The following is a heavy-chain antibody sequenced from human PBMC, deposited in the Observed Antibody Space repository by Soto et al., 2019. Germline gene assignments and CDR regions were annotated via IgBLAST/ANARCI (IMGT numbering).Heavy chain of an antibody. CDR1: GGTFSSYA. J-gene: IGHJ6*02. CDR3: ASLDTAMVHPYHYYYYYGMDV. Sequence: GASVKVSCKASGGTFSSYAISWVRQAPGQGLEWMGGIIPILGTANYAQKFQGRVTITADKSTSTAYMELSSLRSEDTAVYYCASLDTAMVHPYHYYYYYGMDVWGQGTTVTVSS. D-gene: IGHD5-18*01. V-gene: IGHV1-69*10. CDR2: IIPILGTA.